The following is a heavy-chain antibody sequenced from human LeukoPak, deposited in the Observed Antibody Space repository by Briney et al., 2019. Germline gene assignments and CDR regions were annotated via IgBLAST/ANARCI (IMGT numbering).Heavy chain of an antibody. CDR3: ARDTEWEKNPDYFDY. CDR2: ISANNGNI. CDR1: GYTLTELS. D-gene: IGHD1-26*01. Sequence: ASVKVSCKVSGYTLTELSMHWVRQAPGKGLEWMGWISANNGNINYAQKLQGRVTMTTDTSTSTAYMELRSLRSDDTAVYYCARDTEWEKNPDYFDYWGQGTLVTVSS. V-gene: IGHV1-18*01. J-gene: IGHJ4*02.